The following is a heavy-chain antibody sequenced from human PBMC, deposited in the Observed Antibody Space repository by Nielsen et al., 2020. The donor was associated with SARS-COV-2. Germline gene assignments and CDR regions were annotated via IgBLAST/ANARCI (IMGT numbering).Heavy chain of an antibody. Sequence: GESLKISCAASGFTFSSYGMHWVRQAPGKGLEWVAVISYDGSNKYYADSVKGRFTISRDNSKNTLYLQMNSLRAEDTAVYYCAKDRYSYGPDYWGQGTLVTVSS. D-gene: IGHD5-18*01. CDR1: GFTFSSYG. CDR2: ISYDGSNK. V-gene: IGHV3-30*18. J-gene: IGHJ4*02. CDR3: AKDRYSYGPDY.